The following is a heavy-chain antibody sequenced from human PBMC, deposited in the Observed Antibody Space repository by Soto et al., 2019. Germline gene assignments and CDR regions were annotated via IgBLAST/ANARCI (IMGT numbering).Heavy chain of an antibody. J-gene: IGHJ6*02. V-gene: IGHV3-9*01. CDR1: GFTFDDYA. D-gene: IGHD5-12*01. Sequence: PGGSLRLSCAASGFTFDDYAMHWVRQAPGKGLEWVSGISWNSGSIGYADSVKGRFTISRDNAKNSLYLQMNSLRAEDTALYYCAKDKYSGSRPRGYYYGMDVWGQGTTVTVSS. CDR3: AKDKYSGSRPRGYYYGMDV. CDR2: ISWNSGSI.